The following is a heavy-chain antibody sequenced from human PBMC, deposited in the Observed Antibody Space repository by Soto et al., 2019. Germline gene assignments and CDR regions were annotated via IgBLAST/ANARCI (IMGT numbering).Heavy chain of an antibody. Sequence: SEILSLTCTVSGCSISSYYWSWIRQPPGKGLEWIGYIYYSGSTNYNPSLKSRVTISVDTSKNQFSLKLSSVTAADTAVYYCARRYGGNFDYWGQGTLVPVSS. V-gene: IGHV4-59*01. J-gene: IGHJ4*02. CDR3: ARRYGGNFDY. CDR1: GCSISSYY. D-gene: IGHD3-16*01. CDR2: IYYSGST.